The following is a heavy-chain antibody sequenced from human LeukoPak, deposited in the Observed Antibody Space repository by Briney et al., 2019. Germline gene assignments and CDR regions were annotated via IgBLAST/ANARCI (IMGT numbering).Heavy chain of an antibody. CDR3: AKISWRLTDFDY. J-gene: IGHJ4*02. CDR1: GFTFSSYG. CDR2: IRYDGSNK. V-gene: IGHV3-30*02. Sequence: PGGSLRLSCAASGFTFSSYGMHWVRQAPGKGLEWVAFIRYDGSNKYYADSVKGRFTISRDNSKNTLYLQMNSLRAEDTAVYYCAKISWRLTDFDYWGQGALVTVSS. D-gene: IGHD3-9*01.